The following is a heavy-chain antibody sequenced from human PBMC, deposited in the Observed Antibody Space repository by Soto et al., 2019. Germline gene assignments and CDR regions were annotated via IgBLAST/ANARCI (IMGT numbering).Heavy chain of an antibody. Sequence: QVQLQESGPGLVKPSETLSLTCTVSGASLNNYYWSWIRQLAGKGLEWIGRIYPSGSTTYNPSLQSRVTMSVDTSKNQFSLRLSSVTAAGTAVYYCVRGSVTPDFWGQGTLVTVSS. V-gene: IGHV4-4*07. CDR1: GASLNNYY. J-gene: IGHJ4*02. CDR2: IYPSGST. CDR3: VRGSVTPDF. D-gene: IGHD4-17*01.